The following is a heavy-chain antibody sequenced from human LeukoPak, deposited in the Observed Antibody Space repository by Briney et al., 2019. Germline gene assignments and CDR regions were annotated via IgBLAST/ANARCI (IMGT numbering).Heavy chain of an antibody. D-gene: IGHD4-4*01. CDR3: AREEYSKSGYGIDV. CDR1: GGTFSSYA. J-gene: IGHJ6*02. CDR2: IIPILGIA. V-gene: IGHV1-69*04. Sequence: SVKVSCKASGGTFSSYAISWVRQAPGQGLEWMGRIIPILGIANYAQKFQGRVTITADKSTSTAYIELSSLRSEDTAVYYCAREEYSKSGYGIDVWGQGTTVNVSS.